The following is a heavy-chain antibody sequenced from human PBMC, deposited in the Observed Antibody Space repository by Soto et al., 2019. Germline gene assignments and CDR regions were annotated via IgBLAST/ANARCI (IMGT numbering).Heavy chain of an antibody. V-gene: IGHV3-30-3*01. CDR3: ARDRVVVVVAATSRGDYGMDV. CDR1: GFTFSSYA. J-gene: IGHJ6*02. Sequence: PGGSLRLSCAASGFTFSSYAMHWVRQAPGKGLEWVAVISYDGSNKYYADSVKGRFTISRDNSKNTLYLQMNSLRAEDTAVYYCARDRVVVVVAATSRGDYGMDVWGQGTTVTVSS. CDR2: ISYDGSNK. D-gene: IGHD2-15*01.